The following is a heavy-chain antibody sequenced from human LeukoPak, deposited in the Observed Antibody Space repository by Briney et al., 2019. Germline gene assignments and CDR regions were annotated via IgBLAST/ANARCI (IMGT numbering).Heavy chain of an antibody. D-gene: IGHD3-22*01. CDR2: ISSGTSTI. Sequence: GGSLRLSCLASGFTFSRYSMKWVRQAPGKGLEWISYISSGTSTISYADSVKGRFTISRDNAMNSLSLQMNSLRAEDTAVYYCARGTSSSDYSRLYYFDYWGQGTLVTVSS. J-gene: IGHJ4*02. V-gene: IGHV3-48*01. CDR1: GFTFSRYS. CDR3: ARGTSSSDYSRLYYFDY.